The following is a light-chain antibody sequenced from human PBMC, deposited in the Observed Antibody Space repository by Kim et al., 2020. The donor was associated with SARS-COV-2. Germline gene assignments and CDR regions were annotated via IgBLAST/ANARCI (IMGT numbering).Light chain of an antibody. CDR1: SGSIASNY. CDR2: DDN. CDR3: HSYDSSNVV. Sequence: NFMLTQPHSVSESPGKTVTISCTRSSGSIASNYVQWYQQRPGSAPTSVIYDDNQRPSGVPDRFSGSIDRSSNSASLTISGLKTEDEADYYCHSYDSSNVVFGGGTQLTVL. V-gene: IGLV6-57*04. J-gene: IGLJ2*01.